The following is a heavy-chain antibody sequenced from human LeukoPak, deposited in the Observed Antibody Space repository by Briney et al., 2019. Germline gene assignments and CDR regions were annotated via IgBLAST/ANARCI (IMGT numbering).Heavy chain of an antibody. D-gene: IGHD3-22*01. CDR3: AKPLVSSGYYYGFDY. CDR2: VSGSGGST. V-gene: IGHV3-23*01. Sequence: GGSLRLSCAASGFTFSSYAMSWVRQAPGKGLEWVSAVSGSGGSTYYADSVKGRFTISRGNSKNTLYLQMNSLRAEDTAVYYCAKPLVSSGYYYGFDYWGQGTLVTVSS. CDR1: GFTFSSYA. J-gene: IGHJ4*02.